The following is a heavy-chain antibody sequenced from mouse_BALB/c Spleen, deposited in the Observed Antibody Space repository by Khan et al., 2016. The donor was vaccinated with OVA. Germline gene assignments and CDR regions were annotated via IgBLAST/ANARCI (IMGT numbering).Heavy chain of an antibody. CDR1: GFSSTSYG. J-gene: IGHJ3*01. Sequence: QVQLQQSGPGLVAPSQSLSIICTVSGFSSTSYGVHWVRQPPGKGLEWLGVMWAGGSTNYNSALMSRLSISIDNSKSQVFLKMNSLQTDDTAMYYCARPYYGSAWFAYWGQGTLVTVSA. D-gene: IGHD1-1*01. CDR3: ARPYYGSAWFAY. CDR2: MWAGGST. V-gene: IGHV2-9*02.